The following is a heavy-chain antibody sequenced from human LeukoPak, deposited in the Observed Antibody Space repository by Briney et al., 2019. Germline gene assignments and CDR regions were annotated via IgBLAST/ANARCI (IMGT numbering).Heavy chain of an antibody. CDR3: ASGNYFDY. J-gene: IGHJ4*02. V-gene: IGHV3-9*01. Sequence: GGSLRLSCVASGITFDDYAMHWVRQAPGKGLEWVSGISWNSGSIGYADSVKGRFTISRDNAKKSLYLQMNSLRAEDTAVYYCASGNYFDYWGQGTLVTVSS. D-gene: IGHD1-26*01. CDR1: GITFDDYA. CDR2: ISWNSGSI.